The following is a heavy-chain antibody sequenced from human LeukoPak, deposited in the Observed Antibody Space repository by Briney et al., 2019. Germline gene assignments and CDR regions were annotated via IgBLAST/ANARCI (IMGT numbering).Heavy chain of an antibody. D-gene: IGHD6-13*01. J-gene: IGHJ4*02. CDR2: ISGSGDST. CDR3: AKTRPLDSSSWSHGDY. CDR1: GFTFSSYW. V-gene: IGHV3-23*01. Sequence: GGSLRLSCAASGFTFSSYWVHWVRQAPGKGLEWVSAISGSGDSTYYGDSVKGRFTISRDNSKNTLYLQMNSLRAEDTAVYYCAKTRPLDSSSWSHGDYWGQGTLVTVSS.